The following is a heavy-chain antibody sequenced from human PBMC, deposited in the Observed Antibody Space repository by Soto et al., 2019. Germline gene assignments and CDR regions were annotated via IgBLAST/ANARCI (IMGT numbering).Heavy chain of an antibody. J-gene: IGHJ5*02. CDR3: ASSGIVGREVNTWFDP. Sequence: SETLSLTCTVSAGSITTSYWSWIRQPLGKALEWIGYISYRGSTNYNPSLKSRLTISIDTSKSQISLKLTSMTTADTAVYYCASSGIVGREVNTWFDPWGQGTLVTVSS. CDR2: ISYRGST. D-gene: IGHD3-22*01. CDR1: AGSITTSY. V-gene: IGHV4-59*01.